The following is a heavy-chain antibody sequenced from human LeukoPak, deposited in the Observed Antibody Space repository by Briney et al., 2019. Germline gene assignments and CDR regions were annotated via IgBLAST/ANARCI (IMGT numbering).Heavy chain of an antibody. D-gene: IGHD4-17*01. V-gene: IGHV1-24*01. J-gene: IGHJ4*02. CDR2: FDPEDGET. Sequence: ASVKVSCKVSGYTLTELSMHWVRQAPGKGLEWMGGFDPEDGETIYAQKFQGRVTMTEGTSTDTAYMELSGLRSEDTAVYYCAISTTTVTVFDYWGQGTLVTVSS. CDR3: AISTTTVTVFDY. CDR1: GYTLTELS.